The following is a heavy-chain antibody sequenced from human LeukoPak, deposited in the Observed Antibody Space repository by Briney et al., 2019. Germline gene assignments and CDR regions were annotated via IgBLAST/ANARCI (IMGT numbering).Heavy chain of an antibody. D-gene: IGHD6-19*01. CDR3: ATRRIAVAAPFDY. CDR1: GGSISSGSYY. CDR2: IYTSGST. Sequence: SETLSLTCTVSGGSISSGSYYWSWIRQPAGKGLEWIGRIYTSGSTNYNPSLKSRVTISVDTSKNEFSLKLSSVTTADTAVYYCATRRIAVAAPFDYWGQGTLVTVSS. J-gene: IGHJ4*02. V-gene: IGHV4-61*02.